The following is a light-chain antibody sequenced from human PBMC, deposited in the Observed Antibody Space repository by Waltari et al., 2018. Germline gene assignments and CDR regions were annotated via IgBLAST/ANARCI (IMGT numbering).Light chain of an antibody. J-gene: IGKJ1*01. CDR2: TTS. Sequence: DIQMTQSPSSVSASVGDRVTITCRASQGVNTWLAWYQQKPGKAPKLLIYTTSTLQTGGPSRFSGSGSGTDFTLTISSLQPEDFATYYCQQANSSPLTFGQGTKVEV. V-gene: IGKV1-12*01. CDR1: QGVNTW. CDR3: QQANSSPLT.